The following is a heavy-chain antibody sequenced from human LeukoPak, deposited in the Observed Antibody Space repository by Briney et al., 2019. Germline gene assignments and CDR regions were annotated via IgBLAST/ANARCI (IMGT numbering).Heavy chain of an antibody. V-gene: IGHV3-23*01. Sequence: GGSLRLSCAASGFTFSSYAMSWVRQAPGKGLERVSAISGRGGSTYYADSVKGRFTISRDNSKNTLYLQMNSLRAEDTAVYYCAKDINRRTYYYGSGSYSLSDYWGQGTLVTVSS. CDR2: ISGRGGST. CDR3: AKDINRRTYYYGSGSYSLSDY. CDR1: GFTFSSYA. D-gene: IGHD3-10*01. J-gene: IGHJ4*02.